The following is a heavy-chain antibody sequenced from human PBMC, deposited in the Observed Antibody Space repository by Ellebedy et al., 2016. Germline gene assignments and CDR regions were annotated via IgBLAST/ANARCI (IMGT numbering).Heavy chain of an antibody. CDR2: IYSGGST. Sequence: GESLKISCAASGFTVSNNYMSWVRQAPGKGLEWVSFIYSGGSTYYADSVKGRFTISRDNSQNTLYLQMNSLRAEDTAIYYCARVPGFSWGQGTLDTVSS. CDR1: GFTVSNNY. V-gene: IGHV3-53*01. D-gene: IGHD3-10*01. J-gene: IGHJ5*02. CDR3: ARVPGFS.